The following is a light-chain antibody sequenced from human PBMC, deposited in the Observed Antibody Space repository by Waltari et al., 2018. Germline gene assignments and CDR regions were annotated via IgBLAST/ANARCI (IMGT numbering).Light chain of an antibody. Sequence: QSTLTQPASVSGSPGQSITISCTGTSSDVGGHNYVSWYQQHPGKAPKLVIYDVSSRPSGVSMRFSCSKSGNTASLTIYGLQAEDEADYYCSSYTSSSTRVFGTGTRVTVL. CDR3: SSYTSSSTRV. J-gene: IGLJ1*01. CDR1: SSDVGGHNY. CDR2: DVS. V-gene: IGLV2-14*03.